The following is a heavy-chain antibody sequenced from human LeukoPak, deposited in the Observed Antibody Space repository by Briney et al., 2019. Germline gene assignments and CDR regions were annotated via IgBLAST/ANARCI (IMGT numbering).Heavy chain of an antibody. CDR3: AATLDYSDSSLSGGEFDY. CDR1: GFTFSSYE. CDR2: ISGRGSTI. D-gene: IGHD3-22*01. V-gene: IGHV3-48*03. Sequence: PGGSLRLSCAASGFTFSSYEMNWVRQAPGKGLEWVSYISGRGSTIYYADSVKGRFTISRDNAKNSLYLQMNSLRAADTAVYYCAATLDYSDSSLSGGEFDYWGQGTLVTVSS. J-gene: IGHJ4*02.